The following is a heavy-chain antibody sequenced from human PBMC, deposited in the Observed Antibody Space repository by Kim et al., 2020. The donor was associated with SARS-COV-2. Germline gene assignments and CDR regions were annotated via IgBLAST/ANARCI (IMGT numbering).Heavy chain of an antibody. CDR3: ARVGRSGYSFDY. D-gene: IGHD4-4*01. V-gene: IGHV4-39*01. J-gene: IGHJ4*02. CDR2: IYYSGST. Sequence: SETLSLTCTVSGGSISSSSYYWGWIRQPPGKGLEWIGSIYYSGSTYYNPSLKSRVTISVDTSKNQFSLKLSSVTAADTAVYYCARVGRSGYSFDYWGQGTLLTGSA. CDR1: GGSISSSSYY.